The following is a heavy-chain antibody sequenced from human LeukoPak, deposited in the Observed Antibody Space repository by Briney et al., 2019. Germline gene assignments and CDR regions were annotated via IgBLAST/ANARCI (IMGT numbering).Heavy chain of an antibody. CDR2: IYHSGST. D-gene: IGHD6-13*01. CDR3: ARDRIAAAGISDY. J-gene: IGHJ4*02. Sequence: PSETLSLTRAVSGGSISSSNWWSWVRQPPGKGLEWIGSIYHSGSTYYNPSLKSRVTISVDTSKNQFSLKLSSVTAADTAVYYCARDRIAAAGISDYWGQGTLVTVSS. CDR1: GGSISSSNW. V-gene: IGHV4-4*02.